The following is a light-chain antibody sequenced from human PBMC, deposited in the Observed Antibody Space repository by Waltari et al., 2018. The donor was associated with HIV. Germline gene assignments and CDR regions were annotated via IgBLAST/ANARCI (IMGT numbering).Light chain of an antibody. J-gene: IGLJ1*01. V-gene: IGLV1-40*01. CDR2: GNT. CDR1: SSNIGAGYD. Sequence: QSVLTQPPSVSGAPGQRVTISCTGSSSNIGAGYDVHWFQQLPGTAPKLLIYGNTNRPSGVPDRFSGSKSGTSPSLAITGLQAEDEGDYYCQSYDSGLSAYVFGTGTKVTVL. CDR3: QSYDSGLSAYV.